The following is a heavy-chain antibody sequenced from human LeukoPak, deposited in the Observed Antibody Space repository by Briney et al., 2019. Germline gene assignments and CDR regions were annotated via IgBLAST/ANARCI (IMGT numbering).Heavy chain of an antibody. V-gene: IGHV5-51*01. CDR3: ARHYSSSLLYPYYYYYMDV. Sequence: GESLKISCKGSGYSFTSHWIGWVRQMPGKGLEWMGIIYPGDSDTRYSPSFQGQVTISADKSISTAYLQWSSLKASDTAMYYCARHYSSSLLYPYYYYYMDVWGKGTTVTVSS. D-gene: IGHD6-6*01. J-gene: IGHJ6*03. CDR1: GYSFTSHW. CDR2: IYPGDSDT.